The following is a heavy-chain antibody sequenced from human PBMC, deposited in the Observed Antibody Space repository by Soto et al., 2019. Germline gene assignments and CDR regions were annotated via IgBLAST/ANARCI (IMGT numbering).Heavy chain of an antibody. V-gene: IGHV4-39*02. CDR1: GGSISSSSCY. J-gene: IGHJ4*02. CDR2: IFYSGNT. CDR3: ARDKITGLFDY. Sequence: SETLSLTCTVSGGSISSSSCYWGWIRQPPGKGLEWIGCIFYSGNTYYNPSLKSRVTISVDTSKNQFSLKLTSVTAADTAVYYCARDKITGLFDYWGQGTLVTVSS. D-gene: IGHD2-8*02.